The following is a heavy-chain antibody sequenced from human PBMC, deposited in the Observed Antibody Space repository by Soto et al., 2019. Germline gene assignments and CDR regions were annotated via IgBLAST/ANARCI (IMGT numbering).Heavy chain of an antibody. J-gene: IGHJ1*01. CDR3: AIQLVGGSYLTSYH. V-gene: IGHV3-30-3*01. CDR2: ISYDGNNK. Sequence: QVQLVESGGGVVQPGKSLRLSCAASGFTFSSYALHWVRQAPGKGLEWVAVISYDGNNKYYADSVKGRFTISRDNSKNTLYLLVDSLRAEDSAQCDCAIQLVGGSYLTSYHWRTGTLV. CDR1: GFTFSSYA. D-gene: IGHD3-10*01.